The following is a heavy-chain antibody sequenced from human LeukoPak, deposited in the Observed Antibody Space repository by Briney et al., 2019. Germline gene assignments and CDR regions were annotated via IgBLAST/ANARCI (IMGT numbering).Heavy chain of an antibody. CDR3: ARGLTVAHKHYYFDY. CDR1: GGSFSGYY. D-gene: IGHD6-19*01. J-gene: IGHJ4*02. Sequence: KSSETLSLTCAVYGGSFSGYYWSWIRQPPGKGLEWIGEINHSGSTNYNPSLKSRVTISVDTSKNQFSLKLSSVTAADTAVYYCARGLTVAHKHYYFDYWGQGTLVTVSS. CDR2: INHSGST. V-gene: IGHV4-34*01.